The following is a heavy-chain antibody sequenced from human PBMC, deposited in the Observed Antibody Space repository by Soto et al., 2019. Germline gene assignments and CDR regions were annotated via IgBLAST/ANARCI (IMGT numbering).Heavy chain of an antibody. D-gene: IGHD2-2*01. CDR1: GGSFSGYY. CDR3: ARRNIVVVPAAMRSRSYYMDV. V-gene: IGHV4-34*01. Sequence: SETLSLTCAVYGGSFSGYYWSWIRQPPGKGLEWIGEINHSGSTNYNPSLKSRVTISVDTSKNQFSLKLSSVTAADTAVYYCARRNIVVVPAAMRSRSYYMDVWGKGTTVTVSS. CDR2: INHSGST. J-gene: IGHJ6*03.